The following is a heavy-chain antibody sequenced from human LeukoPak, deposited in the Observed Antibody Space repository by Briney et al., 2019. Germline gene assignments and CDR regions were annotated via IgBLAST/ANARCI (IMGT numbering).Heavy chain of an antibody. V-gene: IGHV1-69*04. J-gene: IGHJ3*02. CDR3: ARHKTGYSYGLGGFDI. CDR1: GGTFSSYA. CDR2: IIPILGIA. D-gene: IGHD5-18*01. Sequence: SVKVSCKASGGTFSSYAISWVRQAPGQGLEWMGRIIPILGIANYAQKFQGRVTITADKSTSTAYMELSSLRSEDTAVYYCARHKTGYSYGLGGFDIWGQGTMVTVSS.